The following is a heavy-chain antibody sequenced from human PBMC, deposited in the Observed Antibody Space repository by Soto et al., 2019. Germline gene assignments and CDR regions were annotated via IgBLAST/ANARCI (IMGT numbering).Heavy chain of an antibody. V-gene: IGHV3-30*18. Sequence: GGSLRLACAACGFTFSSYGMHWVRQAPGKGLEWVAVISYDGSNKYYADSVKGRFTISRDNSKNTLYLQMNSLRAEDTAVYYCAKVFPLPSGKPAAWVGAFDIWGQGTMVTVSS. CDR3: AKVFPLPSGKPAAWVGAFDI. CDR2: ISYDGSNK. D-gene: IGHD2-2*01. J-gene: IGHJ3*02. CDR1: GFTFSSYG.